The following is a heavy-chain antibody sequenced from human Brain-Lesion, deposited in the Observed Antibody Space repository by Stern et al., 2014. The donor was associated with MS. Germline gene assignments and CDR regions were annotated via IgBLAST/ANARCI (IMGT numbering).Heavy chain of an antibody. CDR3: ARVYNTIYGIVTQRGSGMDV. CDR2: IKDDGTEK. D-gene: IGHD3-3*01. Sequence: EVQLVESGGGLVQPGGSLTISCTAAGFTFGNYWMTWVRQAPGKGLEGVANIKDDGTEKNYVDSVKGRFTISRDNARNSLYLQMNSLRVEDTALYYCARVYNTIYGIVTQRGSGMDVWGQGTTVIVSS. J-gene: IGHJ6*02. CDR1: GFTFGNYW. V-gene: IGHV3-7*01.